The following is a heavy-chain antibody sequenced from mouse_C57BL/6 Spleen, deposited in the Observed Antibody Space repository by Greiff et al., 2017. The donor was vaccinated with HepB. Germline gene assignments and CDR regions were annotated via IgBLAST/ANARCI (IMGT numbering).Heavy chain of an antibody. J-gene: IGHJ1*03. V-gene: IGHV5-16*01. CDR3: ARDVARGYFDV. D-gene: IGHD1-1*01. CDR2: INYDGSST. CDR1: GFTFSDYY. Sequence: EVMLVESEGGLVQPGSSMKLSCTASGFTFSDYYMAWVRQVPEKGLEWVANINYDGSSTYYLDSLKSRFIISRDNAKNILYLQMSSLKSEDTATYYCARDVARGYFDVWGTGTTVTVSS.